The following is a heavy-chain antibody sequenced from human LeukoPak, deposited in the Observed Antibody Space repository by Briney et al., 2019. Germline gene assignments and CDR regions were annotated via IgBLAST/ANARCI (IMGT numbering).Heavy chain of an antibody. D-gene: IGHD6-13*01. CDR1: GVSISSGGYY. V-gene: IGHV4-31*03. Sequence: PSETLSLTCTVSGVSISSGGYYWSWLRQHPGKGLEWIGYIYYSGSTYYNPSLKSRVTISVDTSKNQFSLKLSSVTAADTAVYYCARGLRVAAAGLDYWGQGTLVTVSS. J-gene: IGHJ4*02. CDR3: ARGLRVAAAGLDY. CDR2: IYYSGST.